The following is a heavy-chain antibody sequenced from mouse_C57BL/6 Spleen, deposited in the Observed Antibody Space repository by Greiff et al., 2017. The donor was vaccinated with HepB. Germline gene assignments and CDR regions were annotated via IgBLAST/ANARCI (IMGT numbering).Heavy chain of an antibody. CDR1: GYSITSGYY. Sequence: VQLQQPGPGLVKPSQSLSLTCTVTGYSITSGYYWTWIRQFPGNKLEWLGYITYDGSNNYNPSLKIRISITRDSAKNQFFLKLHSVTTEDTATYYCAREERSLRYAMDYWGQGTSVTVSS. CDR2: ITYDGSN. J-gene: IGHJ4*01. CDR3: AREERSLRYAMDY. V-gene: IGHV3-6*01. D-gene: IGHD1-1*01.